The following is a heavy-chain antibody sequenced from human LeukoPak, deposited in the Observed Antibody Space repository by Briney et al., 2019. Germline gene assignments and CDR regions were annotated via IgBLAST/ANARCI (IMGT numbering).Heavy chain of an antibody. D-gene: IGHD1-26*01. Sequence: PGGSLRLSCAASGFTFSSYSMNWVRQAPGKGLEWVSYISSSSSTIYYADSVKGRFTISRDNAKNSLYLQMNSLRAEDTAVYYCASQRQGIVGATRGPLDYWGQGTLVTVSS. CDR2: ISSSSSTI. J-gene: IGHJ4*02. V-gene: IGHV3-48*04. CDR3: ASQRQGIVGATRGPLDY. CDR1: GFTFSSYS.